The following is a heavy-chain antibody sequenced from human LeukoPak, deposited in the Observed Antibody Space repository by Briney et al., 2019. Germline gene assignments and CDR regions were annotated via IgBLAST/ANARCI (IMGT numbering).Heavy chain of an antibody. CDR1: GFTFSSYW. CDR2: IKQDGSEK. V-gene: IGHV3-7*03. D-gene: IGHD2-2*01. Sequence: SGGSLRLSCAASGFTFSSYWMSWVRQAPGKGLEWVANIKQDGSEKYYVDSVKGRFTISRDNSKNTLYLQMNSLRAEDTAVYYCAKVRGYCSSTSCHPSFDYWGQGTLVTVSS. J-gene: IGHJ4*02. CDR3: AKVRGYCSSTSCHPSFDY.